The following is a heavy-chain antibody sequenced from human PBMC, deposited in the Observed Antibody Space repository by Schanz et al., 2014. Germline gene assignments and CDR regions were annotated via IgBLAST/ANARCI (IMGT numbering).Heavy chain of an antibody. D-gene: IGHD2-15*01. CDR2: IKSKTDGGTT. CDR3: TSAVRATFGYFAY. CDR1: GFTFSSYA. J-gene: IGHJ4*02. V-gene: IGHV3-15*01. Sequence: DVQLLESGGGLVQPGGSLRLSCAASGFTFSSYAMSWVRQPPGKGLEWVGRIKSKTDGGTTDFAAPVKGRFSISRDDSKNTLYLQMNSLKTEDTAVYYCTSAVRATFGYFAYWGQGTLLVTVSS.